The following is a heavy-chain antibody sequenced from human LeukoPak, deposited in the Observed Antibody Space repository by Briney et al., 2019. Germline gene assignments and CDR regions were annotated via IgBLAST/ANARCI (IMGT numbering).Heavy chain of an antibody. CDR1: GGTFGSHA. CDR2: IIPYFDAT. D-gene: IGHD3-16*01. J-gene: IGHJ6*02. V-gene: IGHV1-69*13. CDR3: ARDKGGDLGRYYYYGMDV. Sequence: SVKVSCKASGGTFGSHAITWVRQAPGQGLEWIGGIIPYFDATNYAQKFQGRVTITADESTNTAYMELSSLRSDDTAVYFCARDKGGDLGRYYYYGMDVWGQGTTVTVSS.